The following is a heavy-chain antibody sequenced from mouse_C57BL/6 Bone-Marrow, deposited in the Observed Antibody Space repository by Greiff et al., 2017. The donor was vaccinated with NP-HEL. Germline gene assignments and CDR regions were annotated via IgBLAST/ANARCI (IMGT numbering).Heavy chain of an antibody. J-gene: IGHJ2*01. D-gene: IGHD2-3*01. V-gene: IGHV5-4*03. CDR2: ISDGGSYT. CDR3: ATYDGYWGY. CDR1: GFTFSSYA. Sequence: EVKLVESGGGLVKPGGSLKLSCAASGFTFSSYAMSWVRQTPEKRLEWVATISDGGSYTYYPDNVKGRFTISRDNAKNNLYLQMSHLKSEDTAMYYCATYDGYWGYWGQGTTLTVSS.